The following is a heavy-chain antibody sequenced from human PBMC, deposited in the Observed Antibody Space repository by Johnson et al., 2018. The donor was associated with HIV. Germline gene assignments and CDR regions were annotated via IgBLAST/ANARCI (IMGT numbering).Heavy chain of an antibody. CDR2: ISSDGSNK. D-gene: IGHD5-12*01. Sequence: QVQLVESGGGVVQPGRSLRLSCAASGITFSRFPMNWVRQAPGKGLEWVAVISSDGSNKYYADSVKGRFTISRDNSKNTLYLQMNSLRPEDTAVYYCARVIWGMRSGYEWGALRGSFSGCLGPASSVLELGHTVRGLLGLRWAMWG. CDR3: ARVIWGMRSGYEWGALRGSFSGCLGPASSVLELGHTVRGLLGLRWAM. CDR1: GITFSRFP. J-gene: IGHJ1*01. V-gene: IGHV3-30-3*01.